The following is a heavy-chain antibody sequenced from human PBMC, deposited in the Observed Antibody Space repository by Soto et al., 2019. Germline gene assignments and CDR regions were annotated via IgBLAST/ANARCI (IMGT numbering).Heavy chain of an antibody. CDR1: GGSISSAAYY. CDR2: ISHSGST. Sequence: QVQLQESGPGLVKPSQTLSLTCTVSGGSISSAAYYWSWIRQHPGKGLEWNGYISHSGSTYYNPSLKSRVIISVATAKNQLSLSLPSVTAADTAVYYCAREYTYGSSFFDCWGQGALVTVSS. J-gene: IGHJ4*02. CDR3: AREYTYGSSFFDC. D-gene: IGHD2-2*02. V-gene: IGHV4-31*03.